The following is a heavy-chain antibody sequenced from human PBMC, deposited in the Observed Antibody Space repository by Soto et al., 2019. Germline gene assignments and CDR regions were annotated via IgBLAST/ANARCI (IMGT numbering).Heavy chain of an antibody. D-gene: IGHD3-3*01. CDR2: ISWNSGSI. Sequence: GGSLRLSCAASGFTFDDYAMHWVRQAPGKGLEWVSGISWNSGSIGYADSVKGRFTISRDNAKNSLYLQMNSLRAEDTALYYCAKGIFGVVIGPFDYWGQGTLVTVSS. J-gene: IGHJ4*02. V-gene: IGHV3-9*01. CDR3: AKGIFGVVIGPFDY. CDR1: GFTFDDYA.